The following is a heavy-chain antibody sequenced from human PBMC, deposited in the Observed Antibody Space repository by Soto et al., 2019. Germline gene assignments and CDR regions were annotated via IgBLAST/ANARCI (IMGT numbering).Heavy chain of an antibody. D-gene: IGHD3-10*01. J-gene: IGHJ4*02. CDR2: ISKDGKNE. V-gene: IGHV3-30*04. CDR3: ASGVIRGLGRDY. CDR1: GFSFSGNS. Sequence: HVNLVESGGGVVQPGGSLRLSCAASGFSFSGNSMHWVRQAPGKGLEWVALISKDGKNEYYTESVRGRFTISRDNSRNTMYLQMMNLRREDTAVFFCASGVIRGLGRDYWGQGTLVTVSS.